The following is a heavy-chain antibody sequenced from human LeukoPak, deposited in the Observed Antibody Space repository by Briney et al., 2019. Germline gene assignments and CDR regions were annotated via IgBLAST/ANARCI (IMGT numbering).Heavy chain of an antibody. V-gene: IGHV4-39*07. CDR3: ARTVPFRGDQWYFDY. CDR2: IYHSGST. D-gene: IGHD2-21*02. J-gene: IGHJ4*02. CDR1: GDSISSSSYY. Sequence: SETLSLTCTVSGDSISSSSYYWGWIRQPPGKGLEWIASIYHSGSTYYNPSLKSRVTISVDTSKNQFSLKLSSVTAADTAVYYCARTVPFRGDQWYFDYWGQGTLVTVSS.